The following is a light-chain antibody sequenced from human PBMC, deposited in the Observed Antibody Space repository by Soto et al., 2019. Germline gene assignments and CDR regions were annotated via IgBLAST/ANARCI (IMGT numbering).Light chain of an antibody. CDR1: QTVSSSS. Sequence: EIVLTQPPGTLALSPGEGANLSCRASQTVSSSSLAWYQQKPGQAPRLLIFGASTRAAGFPDRFSGSGSGTDFTLTISRLEPEDFAVYYCQQYGSSPRTFGQGPKVDI. CDR2: GAS. J-gene: IGKJ1*01. V-gene: IGKV3-20*01. CDR3: QQYGSSPRT.